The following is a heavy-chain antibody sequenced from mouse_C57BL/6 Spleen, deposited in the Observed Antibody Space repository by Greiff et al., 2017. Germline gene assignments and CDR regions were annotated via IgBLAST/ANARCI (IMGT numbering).Heavy chain of an antibody. J-gene: IGHJ1*03. Sequence: EVMLVESEGGLVQPGSSMKLSCTASGFTFSDYYMAWVRQVPEKGLEWVANINYDGSSTYYLDSLKSRFIISRDNAKNILYLQMSSLKSEDTATYYCARELGYYGSSRYWYFDVWGTGTTVTVSS. D-gene: IGHD1-1*01. V-gene: IGHV5-16*01. CDR1: GFTFSDYY. CDR3: ARELGYYGSSRYWYFDV. CDR2: INYDGSST.